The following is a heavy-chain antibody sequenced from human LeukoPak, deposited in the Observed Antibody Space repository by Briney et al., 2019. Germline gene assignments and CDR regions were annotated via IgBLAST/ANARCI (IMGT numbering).Heavy chain of an antibody. D-gene: IGHD4-17*01. V-gene: IGHV4-59*10. CDR3: ARRRAYGDYVER. Sequence: SETLSLTCAVYGGSFSGYYWSWIRQPAGKGLEWIGRIYTSGSTNYNPSLKSRVTISVDTSKNQFSLKLSSVTAADTAVYYCARRRAYGDYVERWGQGTLVTVSS. CDR2: IYTSGST. J-gene: IGHJ4*02. CDR1: GGSFSGYY.